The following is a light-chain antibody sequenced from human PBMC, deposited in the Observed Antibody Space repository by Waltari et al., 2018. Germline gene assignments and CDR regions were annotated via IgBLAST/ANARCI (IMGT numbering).Light chain of an antibody. Sequence: QSILTQPPSESGTPGQTVTISCSGHNSNHGKNPTSWFQQVPGTAPKVLIYKDDRRPSGVPDRFSASKSGTSASLAISGLRSDDEADYYCAAWDDTVKSVLFGGGTKLTV. CDR2: KDD. J-gene: IGLJ2*01. CDR3: AAWDDTVKSVL. CDR1: NSNHGKNP. V-gene: IGLV1-47*01.